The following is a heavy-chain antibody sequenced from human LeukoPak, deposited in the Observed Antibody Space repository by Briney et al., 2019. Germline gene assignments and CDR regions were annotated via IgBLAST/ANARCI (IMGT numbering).Heavy chain of an antibody. V-gene: IGHV1-24*01. CDR1: GYTLTELS. Sequence: ASVKVSCKVSGYTLTELSMHWVRQAPGKGLEWMGGFDPEDGETIYAQKFQGRVTMTEDTSTDTAYVELSSLRSEDTAVYYCATDHRTLYSSGADAFDIWGQGTMVTVSS. CDR3: ATDHRTLYSSGADAFDI. J-gene: IGHJ3*02. CDR2: FDPEDGET. D-gene: IGHD6-19*01.